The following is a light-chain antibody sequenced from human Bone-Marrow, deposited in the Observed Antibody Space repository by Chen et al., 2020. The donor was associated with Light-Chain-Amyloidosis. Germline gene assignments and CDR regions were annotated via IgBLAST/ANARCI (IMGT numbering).Light chain of an antibody. CDR1: NNDVGNYNF. Sequence: HSALTQPASVSGSPGQSIIISCTETNNDVGNYNFVSWYQQQPGKAPRLVIYEDDKRPSEVPSRFSASKSGNTASLTISGLQPKDEADYYCSSYGTTYVFGSGTTVTVL. CDR3: SSYGTTYV. V-gene: IGLV2-14*02. J-gene: IGLJ1*01. CDR2: EDD.